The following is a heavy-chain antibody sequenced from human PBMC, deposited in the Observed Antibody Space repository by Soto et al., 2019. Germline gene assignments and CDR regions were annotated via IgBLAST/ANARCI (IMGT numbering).Heavy chain of an antibody. CDR1: GFIFTNYA. Sequence: PGGSLRLSCAASGFIFTNYAMNLVRQAPGKGLEWVSVIGGRGNSAYYADSVQGRFTISRDNSKNTLSLQMSSLTADDTAIYYCVREGRGSFDFWGRGTMVTVSS. D-gene: IGHD5-12*01. CDR3: VREGRGSFDF. CDR2: IGGRGNSA. J-gene: IGHJ3*01. V-gene: IGHV3-23*01.